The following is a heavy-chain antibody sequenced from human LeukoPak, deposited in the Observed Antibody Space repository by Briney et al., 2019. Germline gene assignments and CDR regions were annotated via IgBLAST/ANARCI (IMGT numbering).Heavy chain of an antibody. CDR1: GYTFTSYY. D-gene: IGHD4-17*01. Sequence: ASVKVSCKASGYTFTSYYMHWVRQAPGQGLEWMGIINPSGVSTSYAQKFQDRVTMTRDTSTSTVYMELSSLRSEDTAVYYCARAETTGSHFDYWGQGTLVTVSS. V-gene: IGHV1-46*01. J-gene: IGHJ4*02. CDR2: INPSGVST. CDR3: ARAETTGSHFDY.